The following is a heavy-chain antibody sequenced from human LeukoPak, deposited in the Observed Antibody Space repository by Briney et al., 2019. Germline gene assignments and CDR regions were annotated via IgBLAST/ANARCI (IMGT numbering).Heavy chain of an antibody. V-gene: IGHV4-39*01. Sequence: SQTLSLTCTVSGGSISSSSYYWGWIRQPPGKGLEWIGSIYYSGSTYYNPSLKSRVTIFVDTSKNQFSLKLSSVTAADTAFYYCARHVEIAVAGPIEYWGQGTLVPVSS. CDR1: GGSISSSSYY. CDR2: IYYSGST. J-gene: IGHJ4*02. D-gene: IGHD6-19*01. CDR3: ARHVEIAVAGPIEY.